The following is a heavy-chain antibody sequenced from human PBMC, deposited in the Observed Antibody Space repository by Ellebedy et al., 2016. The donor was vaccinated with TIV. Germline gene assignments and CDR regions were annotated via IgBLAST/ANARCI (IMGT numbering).Heavy chain of an antibody. V-gene: IGHV3-72*01. CDR3: ARHHYDQNAFDI. Sequence: GESLKISCAASGFTFSDHYMDWVRQAPGKGLEWVGRTRNKANSYTTEYAASVKGRFTISRDDSKNSLYLQMNSLKTEDTAVYYCARHHYDQNAFDIWGQGTMVTVSS. CDR2: TRNKANSYTT. D-gene: IGHD3-22*01. J-gene: IGHJ3*02. CDR1: GFTFSDHY.